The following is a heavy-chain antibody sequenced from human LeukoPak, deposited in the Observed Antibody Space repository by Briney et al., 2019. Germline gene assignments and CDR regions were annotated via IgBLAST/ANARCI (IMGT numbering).Heavy chain of an antibody. J-gene: IGHJ4*02. D-gene: IGHD2-2*03. Sequence: RSLRLSCAASGFTFSSYGMHWVRQAPGKGLEWVAVIWYDGSNKYYADSVKGRFTISRDNSKNTLYLQMNSLRAEDTAVYYCARDGYCSSTSCAPGDYWGQGTLVTVSS. CDR3: ARDGYCSSTSCAPGDY. CDR1: GFTFSSYG. V-gene: IGHV3-33*01. CDR2: IWYDGSNK.